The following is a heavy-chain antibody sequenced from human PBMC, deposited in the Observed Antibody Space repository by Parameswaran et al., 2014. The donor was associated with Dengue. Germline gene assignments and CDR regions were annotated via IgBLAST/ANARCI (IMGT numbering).Heavy chain of an antibody. D-gene: IGHD5-18*01. J-gene: IGHJ6*02. CDR2: ISAYDGDT. CDR3: ARDTPVDRAMGMVTEYNGMEL. Sequence: WVRQAPGQGLEWVGWISAYDGDTKYAERFQGRVTMTTETSTSTAYMELRSLRFDDTAVYYCARDTPVDRAMGMVTEYNGMELWGQGTTVTVSS. V-gene: IGHV1-18*01.